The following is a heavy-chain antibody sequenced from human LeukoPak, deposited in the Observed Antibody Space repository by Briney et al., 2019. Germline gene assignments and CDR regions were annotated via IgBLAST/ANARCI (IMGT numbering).Heavy chain of an antibody. V-gene: IGHV1-2*02. D-gene: IGHD3-10*01. CDR1: GYTFTGYY. J-gene: IGHJ4*02. CDR3: ARDLMVRGVISIDY. CDR2: INPNSGGT. Sequence: ASVKVSCKASGYTFTGYYMHWVRQAPGQGLEWMGWINPNSGGTNYAQKFQGRVTMTRDTSISTAYMELSSLRSEDTAVYYCARDLMVRGVISIDYWGQGTLVTVSS.